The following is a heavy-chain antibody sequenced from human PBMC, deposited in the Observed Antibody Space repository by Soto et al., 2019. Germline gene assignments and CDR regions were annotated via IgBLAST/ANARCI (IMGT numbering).Heavy chain of an antibody. Sequence: SETLSLTCAVSGGSISSGGYSWSWIRQPPGKGLVWIGYIYHSGSTYYNPSLKSRVTISVDRSKNQFSLKLSSVTAADTAVYYCATFSIVGTVIFNHWGQGTQVT. CDR3: ATFSIVGTVIFNH. J-gene: IGHJ4*02. CDR2: IYHSGST. CDR1: GGSISSGGYS. V-gene: IGHV4-30-2*01. D-gene: IGHD1-26*01.